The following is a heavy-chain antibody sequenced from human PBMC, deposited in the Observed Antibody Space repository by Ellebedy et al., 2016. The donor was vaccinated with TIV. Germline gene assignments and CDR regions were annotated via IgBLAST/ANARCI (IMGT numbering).Heavy chain of an antibody. CDR1: GFTFSSYA. D-gene: IGHD2-15*01. J-gene: IGHJ4*02. CDR2: ISDSGGNT. Sequence: GGSLRLSCAASGFTFSSYAMTWVRQAPGKGLEWVSIISDSGGNTYYANSVKGRFTISRDNSKNTLFLQMNSLRAEDTAVYYCGTPGGYVSGFGQWGQGTLVIVSS. V-gene: IGHV3-23*01. CDR3: GTPGGYVSGFGQ.